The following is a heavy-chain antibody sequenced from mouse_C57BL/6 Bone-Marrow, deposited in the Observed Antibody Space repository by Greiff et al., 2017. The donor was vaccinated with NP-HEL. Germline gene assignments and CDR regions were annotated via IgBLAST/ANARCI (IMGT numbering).Heavy chain of an antibody. D-gene: IGHD1-1*01. CDR3: ARPFITTVVATDY. J-gene: IGHJ2*01. Sequence: VKLMESGAELARPGASVKLSCKASGYTFTSYGISWVKQRTGQGLEWIGEIYPRSGNTYYNEKFKGKATLTADKSSSTAYMELRSLTSEDSAVYFCARPFITTVVATDYWGQGTTLTVSS. V-gene: IGHV1-81*01. CDR1: GYTFTSYG. CDR2: IYPRSGNT.